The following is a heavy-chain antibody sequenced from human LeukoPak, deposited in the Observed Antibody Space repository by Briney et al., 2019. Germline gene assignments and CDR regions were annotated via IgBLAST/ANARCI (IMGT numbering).Heavy chain of an antibody. D-gene: IGHD2-15*01. J-gene: IGHJ4*02. CDR1: GGSISSYY. CDR2: IYYSGST. V-gene: IGHV4-59*01. Sequence: SETLSLTCTVSGGSISSYYWSWIRQPPGKGLEWIGYIYYSGSTNYNPSLKSRVTISVDTSKNQFSLKLNSVSAADTAVYYCARGVVAAPQTFDYWGQGNLVTVSS. CDR3: ARGVVAAPQTFDY.